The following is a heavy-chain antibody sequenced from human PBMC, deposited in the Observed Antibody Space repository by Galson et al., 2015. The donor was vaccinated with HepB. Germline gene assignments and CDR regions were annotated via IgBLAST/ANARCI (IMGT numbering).Heavy chain of an antibody. CDR2: IKSKTDGGTT. D-gene: IGHD3-22*01. Sequence: SLRLSCAASGFTFSNAWMSWVRQAPGKGLEWVGRIKSKTDGGTTDYAAPVKGRFIISRDDSKNTLYLQMNSLKTEDTAVYYCTTDRGSSGYPGVIQHWGQGTLVTVSS. CDR1: GFTFSNAW. CDR3: TTDRGSSGYPGVIQH. J-gene: IGHJ1*01. V-gene: IGHV3-15*01.